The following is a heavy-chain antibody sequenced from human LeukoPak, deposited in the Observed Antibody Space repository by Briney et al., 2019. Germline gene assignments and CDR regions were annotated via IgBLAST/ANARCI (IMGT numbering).Heavy chain of an antibody. CDR3: ARVSFDYYDSSGYYGATAWFDP. V-gene: IGHV1-18*01. D-gene: IGHD3-22*01. Sequence: GASVKVSCKASGYTFTSYGISWVRPAPGQGLEWMGWISAYNGNTNYAQKLQGRVTMTTDTSTSAAYMELRSMRSDDTAVYYCARVSFDYYDSSGYYGATAWFDPRGQGTLVTVSS. CDR1: GYTFTSYG. CDR2: ISAYNGNT. J-gene: IGHJ5*02.